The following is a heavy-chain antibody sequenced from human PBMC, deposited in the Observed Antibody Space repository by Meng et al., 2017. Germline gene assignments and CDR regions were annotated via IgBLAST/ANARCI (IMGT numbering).Heavy chain of an antibody. CDR3: AAYSGYDYYFDY. CDR1: GYTLTELS. V-gene: IGHV1-24*01. J-gene: IGHJ4*02. D-gene: IGHD5-12*01. CDR2: FDPEDGET. Sequence: QVRLERAGAGGKKPGASVKVSCKVSGYTLTELSMHWVRQAPGKGLEWMGGFDPEDGETIYAQKFQGRVTMTEDTSTDTAYMELSSLRSEDTAVYYCAAYSGYDYYFDYWGQGTLVTVSS.